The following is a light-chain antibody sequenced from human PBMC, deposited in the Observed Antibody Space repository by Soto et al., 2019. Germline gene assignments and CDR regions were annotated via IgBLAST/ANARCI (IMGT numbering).Light chain of an antibody. CDR2: DAS. CDR3: QQYSTYPFT. CDR1: QSIGSW. Sequence: DIQMTQSPSTLSASVGDRVTITCRASQSIGSWLAWYQQKPGKAPNLLIYDASSLESGVPSRFSGSGSGTEFTLTIISLQPDDFASYYCQQYSTYPFTFGQGTKLEIK. V-gene: IGKV1-5*01. J-gene: IGKJ2*01.